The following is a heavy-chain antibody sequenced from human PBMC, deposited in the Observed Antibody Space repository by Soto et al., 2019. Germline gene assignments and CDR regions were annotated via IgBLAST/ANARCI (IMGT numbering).Heavy chain of an antibody. J-gene: IGHJ4*02. D-gene: IGHD3-10*02. CDR2: MSYDGSDT. CDR1: RITFGNHR. CDR3: TIVRVADSALDH. V-gene: IGHV3-30*15. Sequence: RLTLVPARITFGNHRTNSLHQTPGKGLEWVAFMSYDGSDTFYADSVKGRFTISRDNSKNTLFLHMSNLRAEDTAMYYCTIVRVADSALDHWGQGTLVTVSS.